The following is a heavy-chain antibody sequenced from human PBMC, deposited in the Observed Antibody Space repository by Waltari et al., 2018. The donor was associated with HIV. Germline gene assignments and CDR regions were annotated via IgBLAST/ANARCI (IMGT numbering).Heavy chain of an antibody. CDR2: IYTSGST. CDR3: ARDFVTTGYYMREDGKDDNAFDI. Sequence: QVQLQESGPGLVKPSETLSLTCTVSGGSIRSYYWSWIRQPAGPGLEWIGRIYTSGSTNYNPSLKSRVTMSVDTSKNQFSLKLSSVTAADTAVYYCARDFVTTGYYMREDGKDDNAFDIWGQGTMVTVSS. J-gene: IGHJ3*02. D-gene: IGHD3-9*01. CDR1: GGSIRSYY. V-gene: IGHV4-4*07.